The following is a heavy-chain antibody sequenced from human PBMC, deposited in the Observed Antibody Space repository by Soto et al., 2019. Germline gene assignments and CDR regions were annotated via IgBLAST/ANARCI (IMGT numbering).Heavy chain of an antibody. Sequence: QVQLVQSGAEVKKPGASVKVSCKVSGYTLTELSMHWVRQAPGKGLEWMGGFDPEDGETIYAQKFQGRGTMTEDTSTDTAYMELSSLRSEDTAVYYCATDSPRHSNIQPLAFDIWGQGTMVTDSS. CDR3: ATDSPRHSNIQPLAFDI. CDR2: FDPEDGET. CDR1: GYTLTELS. D-gene: IGHD2-2*01. J-gene: IGHJ3*02. V-gene: IGHV1-24*01.